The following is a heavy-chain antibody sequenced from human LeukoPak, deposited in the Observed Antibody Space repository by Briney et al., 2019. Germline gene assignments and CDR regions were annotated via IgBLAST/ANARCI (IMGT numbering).Heavy chain of an antibody. V-gene: IGHV3-30*14. J-gene: IGHJ4*02. CDR2: ISYDGSNK. CDR1: GFTFSSYA. CDR3: ARGVGLRHLDY. Sequence: GGSLRLSCAASGFTFSSYAMHWVRQAPGKGLEWVAVISYDGSNKYYADSVKGRFTISRDNAKSTLYLQVGSLRIEDMAIYYCARGVGLRHLDYWGQGTLVTVSS.